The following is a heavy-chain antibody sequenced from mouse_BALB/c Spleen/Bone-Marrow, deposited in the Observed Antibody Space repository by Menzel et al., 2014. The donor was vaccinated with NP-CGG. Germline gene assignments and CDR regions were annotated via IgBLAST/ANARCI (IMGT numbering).Heavy chain of an antibody. J-gene: IGHJ2*01. CDR3: ARRATTVVATDY. V-gene: IGHV1S81*02. Sequence: VKLMESGAELVKPGASVKLSCKASGYTFTSYWMHWVKQRPGQGLEWIGEINPSNGRTNYNEKFKSKATLTVDKSSSTAYMRLSSLTSEDSAVYYCARRATTVVATDYWGQGTTLTVSS. D-gene: IGHD1-1*01. CDR1: GYTFTSYW. CDR2: INPSNGRT.